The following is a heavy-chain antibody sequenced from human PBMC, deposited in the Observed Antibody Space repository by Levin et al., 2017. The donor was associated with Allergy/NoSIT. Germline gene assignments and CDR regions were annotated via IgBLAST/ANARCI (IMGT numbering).Heavy chain of an antibody. CDR1: GDSMNIHDW. D-gene: IGHD1-1*01. J-gene: IGHJ4*02. Sequence: ASETLSLTCTVSGDSMNIHDWWTWVRQPPGKGLEWIGEMSQSGTTNYNPSLKSRVTMSVDKSKNEVSLEVTAVTAADTAVYYCASASHYKADYWGQGTLVTVSS. V-gene: IGHV4-4*02. CDR3: ASASHYKADY. CDR2: MSQSGTT.